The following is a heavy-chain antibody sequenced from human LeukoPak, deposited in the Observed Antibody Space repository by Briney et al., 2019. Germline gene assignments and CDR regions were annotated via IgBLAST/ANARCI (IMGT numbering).Heavy chain of an antibody. V-gene: IGHV4-59*08. CDR2: IYDSGNT. Sequence: SETLSLTCTVSGGSISTYYWSWIRQPPGKGLEWIGYIYDSGNTNYNPSLKSRVTISVDTSKNQFSLKLRSVTAADTAVYYCARRATGTTFFDYWGQGILVTVSS. CDR3: ARRATGTTFFDY. CDR1: GGSISTYY. D-gene: IGHD1-1*01. J-gene: IGHJ4*02.